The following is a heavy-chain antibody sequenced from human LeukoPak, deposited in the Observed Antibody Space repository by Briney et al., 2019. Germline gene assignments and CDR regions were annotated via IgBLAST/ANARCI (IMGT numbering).Heavy chain of an antibody. CDR2: ISSSSRYI. CDR3: ARGGVGATDLDY. D-gene: IGHD1-26*01. V-gene: IGHV3-21*01. Sequence: GGSLRLSCAASGFTFSSYSMNWVRQGPGKGLEWVSSISSSSRYIYYADSVKGRFTISRDNAKNSLHLQMNSLRAEDTAVYYCARGGVGATDLDYWGQGTLVTVSS. CDR1: GFTFSSYS. J-gene: IGHJ4*02.